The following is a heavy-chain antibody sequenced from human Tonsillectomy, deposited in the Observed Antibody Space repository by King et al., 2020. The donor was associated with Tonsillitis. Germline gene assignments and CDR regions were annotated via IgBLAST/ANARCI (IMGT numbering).Heavy chain of an antibody. D-gene: IGHD6-19*01. CDR3: ARFGGSSGPISYYYIDV. CDR1: GGSFSNYT. J-gene: IGHJ6*03. V-gene: IGHV1-69*06. CDR2: IIPIFGTA. Sequence: VQLVESGAEVKKPGSSVKVSCKASGGSFSNYTISWVRQAPGQGLEWMGGIIPIFGTANYAQKSQGRVTITADTSTSTAYMDLSSLKSEDTAVYYCARFGGSSGPISYYYIDVWGKGTTVTVSS.